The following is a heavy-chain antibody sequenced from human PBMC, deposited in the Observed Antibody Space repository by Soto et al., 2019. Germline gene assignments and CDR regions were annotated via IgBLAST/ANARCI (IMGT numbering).Heavy chain of an antibody. J-gene: IGHJ4*02. CDR2: IKSKAEGGAA. D-gene: IGHD5-12*01. CDR1: GFPFSHAW. CDR3: ATETTYSGYDPHRT. Sequence: PGGSLRLSCAPSGFPFSHAWMNWVRQVPGRGLEWVGLIKSKAEGGAADYAAPAKGRFTVSRDDSTSTVFLQMDSLKTEDTAVYYCATETTYSGYDPHRTWGQGALVTVSS. V-gene: IGHV3-15*01.